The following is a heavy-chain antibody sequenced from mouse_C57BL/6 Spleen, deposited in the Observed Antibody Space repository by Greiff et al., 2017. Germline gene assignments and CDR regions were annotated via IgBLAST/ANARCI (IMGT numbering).Heavy chain of an antibody. V-gene: IGHV1-54*01. CDR3: ARAHGSSLFAY. J-gene: IGHJ3*01. CDR1: GYAFTNYL. Sequence: QVQLQQSGAELVRPGTSVKVSCKASGYAFTNYLIEWVKQRPGQGLEWIGVINPGSGGTNYNEKFKGKATLTADKSSSTAYMQLSSLTSEDSAVYFCARAHGSSLFAYWGQGTLVTVSA. CDR2: INPGSGGT. D-gene: IGHD1-1*01.